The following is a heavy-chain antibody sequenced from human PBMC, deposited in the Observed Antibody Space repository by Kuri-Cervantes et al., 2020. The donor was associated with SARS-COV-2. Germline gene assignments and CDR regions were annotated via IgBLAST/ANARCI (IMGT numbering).Heavy chain of an antibody. V-gene: IGHV3-23*01. CDR1: GFTFSSYA. CDR2: ISGSGGST. CDR3: AKMSVYNWNDGDFDY. J-gene: IGHJ4*02. Sequence: ETLSLTCAASGFTFSSYATSWVRQAPGKGLEWVSAISGSGGSTYYADSVKGRFTISRDNSKNTLYLQMNSLRAEDTAVYYCAKMSVYNWNDGDFDYWGQGTLVTVSS. D-gene: IGHD1-1*01.